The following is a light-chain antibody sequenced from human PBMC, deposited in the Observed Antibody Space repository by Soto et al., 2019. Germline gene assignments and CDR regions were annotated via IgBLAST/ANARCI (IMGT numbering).Light chain of an antibody. CDR1: QSVSSY. CDR3: QQRSNWPLT. V-gene: IGKV3-11*01. J-gene: IGKJ4*01. CDR2: DAS. Sequence: EIGLTQSPATLSLSPGERATLSCRASQSVSSYLAWYQQKPGQAPRLLIYDASNRATGIPARFSGSGSGTGCTLTISSLEPEDFAVYYCQQRSNWPLTFGGGTKVEIK.